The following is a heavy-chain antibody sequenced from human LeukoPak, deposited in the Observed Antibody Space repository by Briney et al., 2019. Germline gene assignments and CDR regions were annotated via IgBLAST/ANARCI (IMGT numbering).Heavy chain of an antibody. CDR1: GFTFSSYA. J-gene: IGHJ4*02. D-gene: IGHD6-19*01. Sequence: PGRSLRLSCAASGFTFSSYAMHWVRQAPGKGLEWVAVISYDGSNKYYADSVKGRFTISRDNAKNSLYLQMNSLRAEDTAVYYCARDGSGWPFDYWGQGTLVTVSS. CDR3: ARDGSGWPFDY. V-gene: IGHV3-30-3*01. CDR2: ISYDGSNK.